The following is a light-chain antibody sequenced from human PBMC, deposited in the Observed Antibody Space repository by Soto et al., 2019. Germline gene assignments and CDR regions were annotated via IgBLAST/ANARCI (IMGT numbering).Light chain of an antibody. CDR3: QQYKIWPPLT. V-gene: IGKV3-15*01. CDR1: QSVGSA. J-gene: IGKJ4*01. Sequence: EIVMTQSPATLSVSPGETATLSCRASQSVGSAVAWYQHKPGQAPRLLIVAASIRATGVPGRFSGGGSGTEFTLPISRLQSEDFAVYFCQQYKIWPPLTFGGGTTVEIK. CDR2: AAS.